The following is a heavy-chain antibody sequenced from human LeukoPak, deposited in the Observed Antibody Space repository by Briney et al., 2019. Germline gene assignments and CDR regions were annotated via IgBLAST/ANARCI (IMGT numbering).Heavy chain of an antibody. V-gene: IGHV3-23*01. CDR2: ISRSGGRT. CDR1: GFTFRDFG. J-gene: IGHJ4*02. Sequence: PGGSLRLSCAASGFTFRDFGMSWVCQAPGKGLEWVSVISRSGGRTYYSKSVEGRFTISRDNSKSIVHLQMNSLRPEDTAIYYCVKDAYEDDFVWGILQYWGQGTPVSVSS. D-gene: IGHD3-16*01. CDR3: VKDAYEDDFVWGILQY.